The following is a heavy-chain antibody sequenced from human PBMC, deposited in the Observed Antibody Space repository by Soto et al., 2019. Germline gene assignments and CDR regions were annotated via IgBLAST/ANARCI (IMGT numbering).Heavy chain of an antibody. V-gene: IGHV3-23*01. D-gene: IGHD3-22*01. J-gene: IGHJ3*02. CDR2: ISGSGGST. Sequence: GGSLRLSCAASGFTFSSYAMSWVRQAPGKGLEWVSAISGSGGSTYYADSVKGRFTISRDNSKNTLYLQMNSLRAEDTAVYYCAKDSPYYYDSSGSKGHDAFDIWGQGTMVTVSS. CDR3: AKDSPYYYDSSGSKGHDAFDI. CDR1: GFTFSSYA.